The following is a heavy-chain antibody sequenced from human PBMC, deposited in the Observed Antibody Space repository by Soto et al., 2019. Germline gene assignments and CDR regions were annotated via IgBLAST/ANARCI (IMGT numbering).Heavy chain of an antibody. CDR1: GGSISSYY. J-gene: IGHJ3*02. D-gene: IGHD3-10*01. Sequence: SETLSLTCTVSGGSISSYYWSWIRQPAGKGLEWIGRIYTSGSTNYNPSLKSRVTMSVDTTKNQFSLNLSSVTAAADTAVYYCARDRITLANDAFAIWGQGTMVPVSS. CDR3: ARDRITLANDAFAI. V-gene: IGHV4-4*07. CDR2: IYTSGST.